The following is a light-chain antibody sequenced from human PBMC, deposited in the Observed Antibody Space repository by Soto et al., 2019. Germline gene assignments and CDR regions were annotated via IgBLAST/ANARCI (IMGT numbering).Light chain of an antibody. J-gene: IGLJ1*01. CDR2: DVS. CDR3: SSYTSISTLGNV. Sequence: QSALTQPASVSGSPGQSITISCTGTSSDVGGYNYVSWYQQHPGKAPKLMIYDVSNRPSGVSNRFSGSKSGNTASLTISGLPAEDEADYYCSSYTSISTLGNVFGSGTKLTVL. CDR1: SSDVGGYNY. V-gene: IGLV2-14*01.